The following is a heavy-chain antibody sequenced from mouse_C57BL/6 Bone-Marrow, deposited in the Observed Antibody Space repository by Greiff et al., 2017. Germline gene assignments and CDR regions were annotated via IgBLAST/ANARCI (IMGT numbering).Heavy chain of an antibody. V-gene: IGHV1-59*01. CDR2: IDPSDSYT. J-gene: IGHJ1*03. Sequence: QVQLQQPGAELVRPGTSVKLSCKASGYTFTSYWMHWVKQRPGQGLEWIGVIDPSDSYTNYNQKFKGKATLTVDTYSSTAYMQLSSLTSEDSAVCYCARNYYGSSWNWYFDVWGTGTTVTVSS. CDR3: ARNYYGSSWNWYFDV. D-gene: IGHD1-1*01. CDR1: GYTFTSYW.